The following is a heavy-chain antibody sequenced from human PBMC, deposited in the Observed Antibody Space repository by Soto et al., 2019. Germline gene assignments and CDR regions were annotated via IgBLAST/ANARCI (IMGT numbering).Heavy chain of an antibody. Sequence: QVHLQESGPGLVKPSGTLSLICVVSGDSLKTDHWWTWVRQPPGKGLEWIGEIYDGGDTNYNPSLESRLTLSVDKAKRQFSLGMTSVTAPDTATYFCAGAVGRRTVPDHWGQGTLVTVSS. CDR3: AGAVGRRTVPDH. J-gene: IGHJ4*02. CDR2: IYDGGDT. D-gene: IGHD1-1*01. V-gene: IGHV4-4*02. CDR1: GDSLKTDHW.